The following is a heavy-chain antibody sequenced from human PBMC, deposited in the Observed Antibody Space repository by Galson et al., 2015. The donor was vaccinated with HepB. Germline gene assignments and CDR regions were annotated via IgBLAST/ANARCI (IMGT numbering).Heavy chain of an antibody. CDR1: GYTFTSYA. CDR2: INAGNGNT. V-gene: IGHV1-3*01. CDR3: ARGSPAVAVAGPREDAFDI. D-gene: IGHD6-19*01. Sequence: SVKVSCKASGYTFTSYAMHWVRQAPGQRLEWMGWINAGNGNTKYSQKFQGRVTITRDTSASTAYMELSSLRSEDTAVYYCARGSPAVAVAGPREDAFDIWGQGTMVTVSS. J-gene: IGHJ3*02.